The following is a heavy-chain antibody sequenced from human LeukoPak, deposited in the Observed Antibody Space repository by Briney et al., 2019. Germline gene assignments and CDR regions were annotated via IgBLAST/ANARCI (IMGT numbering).Heavy chain of an antibody. J-gene: IGHJ3*01. CDR1: GFTFSSYA. V-gene: IGHV3-30-3*01. Sequence: PGGSLRLSCAASGFTFSSYAMHWVRQAPGKGLEWVAVISYDGSNKYYADSVKGRFTISRDNSKNTLYLQMNSLRAEDTAVYYCASGGQQPLWGQGTMVTVSS. CDR3: ASGGQQPL. D-gene: IGHD6-13*01. CDR2: ISYDGSNK.